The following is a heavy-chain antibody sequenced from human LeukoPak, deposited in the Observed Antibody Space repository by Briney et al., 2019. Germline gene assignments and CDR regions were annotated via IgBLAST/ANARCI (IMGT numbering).Heavy chain of an antibody. CDR2: ITSKGGST. CDR3: ARDPYNGNYGDSYYYYMDV. CDR1: GFTFSSYA. D-gene: IGHD1-26*01. J-gene: IGHJ6*03. Sequence: GGSLRLSCAASGFTFSSYAMHWVRQAPGKGLQYVSAITSKGGSTYYAKSVKGRFTISRDNSKNTLYLQMASLRAEDTAIYYCARDPYNGNYGDSYYYYMDVWGKGTTVTISS. V-gene: IGHV3-64*01.